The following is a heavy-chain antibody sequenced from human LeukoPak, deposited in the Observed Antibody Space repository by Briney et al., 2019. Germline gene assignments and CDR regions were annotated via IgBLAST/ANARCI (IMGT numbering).Heavy chain of an antibody. CDR1: GFTFTSYS. J-gene: IGHJ4*02. CDR2: ISGSGGST. D-gene: IGHD3-10*01. CDR3: AKDDRFAPFDY. V-gene: IGHV3-23*01. Sequence: GGSLRLSCAASGFTFTSYSMNWVRQAPGKGLEWVSTISGSGGSTYYADSVKGRFTISRDNSKNTLYLQMNSLRAEDTAVYYCAKDDRFAPFDYWGQGTLVTVSS.